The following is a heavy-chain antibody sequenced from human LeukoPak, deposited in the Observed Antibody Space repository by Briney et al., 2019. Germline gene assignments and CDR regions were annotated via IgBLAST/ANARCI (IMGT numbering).Heavy chain of an antibody. Sequence: SETLSLTCAVYGGSFSGYYWSWIRQPPGKGLEWIGETNHSGSTNYNPSLKSRVTISVDTSKNQFSLKLSSVTAADTAVYYCARGGPRRVGGRNYYYYMDVWGKGTTVTVSS. CDR1: GGSFSGYY. CDR2: TNHSGST. J-gene: IGHJ6*03. D-gene: IGHD2-2*01. V-gene: IGHV4-34*01. CDR3: ARGGPRRVGGRNYYYYMDV.